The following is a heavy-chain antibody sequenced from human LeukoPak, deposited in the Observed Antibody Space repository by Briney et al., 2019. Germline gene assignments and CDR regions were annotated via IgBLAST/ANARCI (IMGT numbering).Heavy chain of an antibody. V-gene: IGHV1-69*13. CDR3: ARGRKVIRALVIVVVPAAMYYFDY. Sequence: SVKVSCKASGGTFSSYAISWVRQAPGQGLEWMGGIIPIFGTSNYAQKFQGRVTITADESTSTAYMELSSLRSDDTAVYYCARGRKVIRALVIVVVPAAMYYFDYWGQGTLVTVSS. J-gene: IGHJ4*02. CDR1: GGTFSSYA. CDR2: IIPIFGTS. D-gene: IGHD2-2*01.